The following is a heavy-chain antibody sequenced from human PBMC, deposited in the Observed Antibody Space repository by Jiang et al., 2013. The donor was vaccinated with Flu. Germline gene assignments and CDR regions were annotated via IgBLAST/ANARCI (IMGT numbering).Heavy chain of an antibody. CDR1: GYSFTSYW. V-gene: IGHV5-51*03. CDR3: ARLGYCTNTGCYFSDGRGLDV. CDR2: IYPGDSHT. J-gene: IGHJ6*02. Sequence: VQLVESGAEVKKPGESLKISCKGSGYSFTSYWVVWVRQMPGKGLEWMGIIYPGDSHTTYSPSFQGQVTISADKSISTAYLQWSSLKASDTAIYYCARLGYCTNTGCYFSDGRGLDVWGQGDHGHRL. D-gene: IGHD2-2*01.